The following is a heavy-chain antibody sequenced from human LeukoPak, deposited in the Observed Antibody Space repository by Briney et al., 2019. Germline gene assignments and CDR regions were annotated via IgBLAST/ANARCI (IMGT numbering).Heavy chain of an antibody. CDR2: IRYDGSNK. V-gene: IGHV3-30*02. J-gene: IGHJ6*03. CDR3: AREFYGIAAAGSLNYYYMDV. Sequence: PGGSLRLSCAASGFTFSSYGMHWVRQAPGKGRGWVAFIRYDGSNKYYADSVKGRFTISRDNSKNTLYLQMNSLRAEDTAVYYCAREFYGIAAAGSLNYYYMDVWGKGTTVTISS. CDR1: GFTFSSYG. D-gene: IGHD6-13*01.